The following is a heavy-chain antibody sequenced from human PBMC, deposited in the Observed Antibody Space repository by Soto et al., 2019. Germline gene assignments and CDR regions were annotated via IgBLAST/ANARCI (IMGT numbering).Heavy chain of an antibody. V-gene: IGHV1-2*04. Sequence: ASVKVSCKASGYTFTGYYMHWVRQAPGQGLEWMGWINPNSGGTNYAQKFQGWVTMTRDTSISTAYMELSRLRSDDTAVYYCAREVGISGWYFGYWGQGTLVTVSS. CDR1: GYTFTGYY. CDR3: AREVGISGWYFGY. CDR2: INPNSGGT. D-gene: IGHD6-19*01. J-gene: IGHJ4*02.